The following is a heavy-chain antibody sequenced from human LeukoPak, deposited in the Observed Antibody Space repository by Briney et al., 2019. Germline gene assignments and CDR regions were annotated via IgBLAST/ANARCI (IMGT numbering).Heavy chain of an antibody. J-gene: IGHJ6*03. CDR2: ISYDGSNK. CDR1: GFTFSSYA. Sequence: PGRSLRLSCAASGFTFSSYAMHWVRQAPGKGLEWVAVISYDGSNKYYADSVKGRFTISRDNSKNTLYLQMNSLRAEDTAVYYCARDREWLLGSYYYYMDVWGKGTTVTVSS. V-gene: IGHV3-30*01. D-gene: IGHD3-3*01. CDR3: ARDREWLLGSYYYYMDV.